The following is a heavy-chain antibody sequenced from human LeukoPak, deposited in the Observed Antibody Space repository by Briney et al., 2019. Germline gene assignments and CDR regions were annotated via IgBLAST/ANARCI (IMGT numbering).Heavy chain of an antibody. V-gene: IGHV1-2*02. CDR2: INPNSGGA. CDR3: ALNDYGDGLGY. Sequence: GASVKVSCKASGYTFTVYYMHWVRQAPGQGLEWMGWINPNSGGANYARRFQGRVTMTRDTSISTAYMELSRLRSDDTAVYYCALNDYGDGLGYWGQGTLVTVFS. J-gene: IGHJ4*02. CDR1: GYTFTVYY. D-gene: IGHD4-17*01.